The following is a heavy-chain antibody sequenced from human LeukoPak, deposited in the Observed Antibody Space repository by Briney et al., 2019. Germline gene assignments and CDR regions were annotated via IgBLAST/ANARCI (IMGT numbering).Heavy chain of an antibody. Sequence: GGSLRLSCAASGFTFSSYAMSWVRRAPGKGLEWVSAISGSGGSTYYADSVKGRFTISRDNSKNTLYLQMNSLRAEDTAVYCCAKGGYYDSSGYYGYWGQGTLVTVSS. D-gene: IGHD3-22*01. CDR1: GFTFSSYA. CDR2: ISGSGGST. J-gene: IGHJ4*02. CDR3: AKGGYYDSSGYYGY. V-gene: IGHV3-23*01.